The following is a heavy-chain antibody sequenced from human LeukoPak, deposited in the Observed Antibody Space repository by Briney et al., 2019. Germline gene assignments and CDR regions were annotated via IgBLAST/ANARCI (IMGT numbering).Heavy chain of an antibody. Sequence: SETLSLTCTVSGGSISSYYWSWIRQPPGKGLEWIGYIYYSGSTNYNPSLKSRVTISVDTSKNQFSLKLSSVTAADTAVYYCASYGSGSYYKQFDYWGQGTLVTASS. CDR1: GGSISSYY. J-gene: IGHJ4*02. D-gene: IGHD3-10*01. CDR3: ASYGSGSYYKQFDY. V-gene: IGHV4-59*08. CDR2: IYYSGST.